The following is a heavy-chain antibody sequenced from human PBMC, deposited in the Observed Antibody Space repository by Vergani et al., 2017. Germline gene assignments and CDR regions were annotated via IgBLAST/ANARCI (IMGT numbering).Heavy chain of an antibody. Sequence: VQLVESGGGVVQPGRSLRLSCAASGFTFSTYWMNWVRQTPGKGLEWVANIKRDGSEKYYLDSVKGRFTISRDNAKNSLYLQMNSLRAEDTAVYYCARDRGNVWYFDLWGRGTLVTVSS. CDR2: IKRDGSEK. D-gene: IGHD1-1*01. V-gene: IGHV3-7*03. CDR1: GFTFSTYW. CDR3: ARDRGNVWYFDL. J-gene: IGHJ2*01.